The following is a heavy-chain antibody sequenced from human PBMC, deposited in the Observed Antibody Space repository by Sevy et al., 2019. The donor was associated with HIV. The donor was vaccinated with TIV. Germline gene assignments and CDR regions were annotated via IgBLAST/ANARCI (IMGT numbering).Heavy chain of an antibody. CDR3: AKGYCSGGSCPRDYYYYGMDV. Sequence: GGSLRLSCVASGFTFSSYEMNWVRQAPGKGLEWVSSISVNGRNTYYADSVEGRFTVSRDNSKNTLYLEMNSLRADDTALYYCAKGYCSGGSCPRDYYYYGMDVWGQGTTVTVSS. V-gene: IGHV3-23*01. CDR2: ISVNGRNT. CDR1: GFTFSSYE. J-gene: IGHJ6*02. D-gene: IGHD2-15*01.